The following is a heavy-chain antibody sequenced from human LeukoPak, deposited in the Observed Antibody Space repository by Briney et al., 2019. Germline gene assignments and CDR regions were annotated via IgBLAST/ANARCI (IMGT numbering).Heavy chain of an antibody. J-gene: IGHJ6*03. V-gene: IGHV4-61*02. D-gene: IGHD3-16*01. CDR1: GGSISSGSYY. CDR3: AREFRNWGNQAYYDYRDV. Sequence: SEPLSLTCTVSGGSISSGSYYWSWIRQPAGKGLEWIGRIHTSGSTNYNPSLKSRVAISVDTSKNQFSLKLSSVTAADTAVYYCAREFRNWGNQAYYDYRDVWGKGTTVIVPS. CDR2: IHTSGST.